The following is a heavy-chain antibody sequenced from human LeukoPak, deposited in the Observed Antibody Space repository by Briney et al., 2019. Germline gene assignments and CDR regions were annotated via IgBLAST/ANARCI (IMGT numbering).Heavy chain of an antibody. CDR1: GYSISSGNY. J-gene: IGHJ4*02. Sequence: SETLSLTCSVSGYSISSGNYWGWIRLPPGKGLQWIGSIYHSGSTYYNPSLKSRVTISVDTSKNQFSLKLSSVTAADTAVYYCARHDSDTYYYGSGSYSYFDYWGQGTLVTVSS. D-gene: IGHD3-10*01. CDR2: IYHSGST. CDR3: ARHDSDTYYYGSGSYSYFDY. V-gene: IGHV4-38-2*01.